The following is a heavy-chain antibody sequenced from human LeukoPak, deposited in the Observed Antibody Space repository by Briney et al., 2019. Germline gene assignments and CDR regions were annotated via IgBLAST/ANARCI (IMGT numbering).Heavy chain of an antibody. Sequence: KSSETLSLTCAVYGGSFSGYYWSWIRQPPGKGLEWIGEINHSGGTNYNPSLKSRVTISVDTSKNQFSLKLSSVTAADTAVYYCAREKSGSYDYWGQGTLVTVSS. CDR2: INHSGGT. CDR1: GGSFSGYY. D-gene: IGHD1-26*01. V-gene: IGHV4-34*01. CDR3: AREKSGSYDY. J-gene: IGHJ4*02.